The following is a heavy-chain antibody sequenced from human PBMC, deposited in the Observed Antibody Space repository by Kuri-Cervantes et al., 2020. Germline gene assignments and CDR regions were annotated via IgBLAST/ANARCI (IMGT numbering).Heavy chain of an antibody. J-gene: IGHJ6*02. V-gene: IGHV3-9*01. CDR2: ISWNSGSI. Sequence: GGSLRLSCAASGFTFDAYAMHWVRQAPGKGLEWVSGISWNSGSIGYADSVKGRFTISRDNSKNTLYLQMNSLRAEDTAVYYCAREGGEGTVTPYYYYGMDVWGQGTTVTVSS. CDR3: AREGGEGTVTPYYYYGMDV. CDR1: GFTFDAYA. D-gene: IGHD4-17*01.